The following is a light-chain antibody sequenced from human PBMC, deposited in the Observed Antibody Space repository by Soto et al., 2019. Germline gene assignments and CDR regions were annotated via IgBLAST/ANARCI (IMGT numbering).Light chain of an antibody. V-gene: IGKV3-15*01. CDR1: QSLSNK. CDR3: QQYNTWPPAWT. J-gene: IGKJ1*01. Sequence: EIVMTQSPATLSVSPGERATLSCRASQSLSNKLAWYQQKPGQGPRLLIYDASSRATGIPGRFSGSGSGTDFTLTISSLQPEDFAVYYCQQYNTWPPAWTFGQGTKVDIK. CDR2: DAS.